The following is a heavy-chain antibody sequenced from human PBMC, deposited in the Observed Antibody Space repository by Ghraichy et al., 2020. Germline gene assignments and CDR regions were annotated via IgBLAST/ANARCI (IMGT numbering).Heavy chain of an antibody. D-gene: IGHD1-26*01. CDR1: GYSFSDNG. J-gene: IGHJ3*01. Sequence: ASVKVSCKASGYSFSDNGIAWVRQAPGQRLEWMGWISHYKSFRNHAQKFQGRVTMTTDTSTNTAYMELTSLRSDDTAIYYCARPQSGGRLDGTDAFDFWGQGTMVTVSS. CDR3: ARPQSGGRLDGTDAFDF. CDR2: ISHYKSFR. V-gene: IGHV1-18*01.